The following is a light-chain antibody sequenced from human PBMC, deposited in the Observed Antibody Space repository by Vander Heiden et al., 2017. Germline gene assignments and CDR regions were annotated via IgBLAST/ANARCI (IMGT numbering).Light chain of an antibody. CDR2: DAS. Sequence: EIALTQSQATLSLSPGERATLTCRASQSVSSYLAWYQQKPGQAPRLLIYDASNRATGIPARFSGSGSGTDFTLTISSLEPEDFAVYYCQQRSNWPAFTFGPGTKVDIK. CDR3: QQRSNWPAFT. CDR1: QSVSSY. J-gene: IGKJ3*01. V-gene: IGKV3-11*01.